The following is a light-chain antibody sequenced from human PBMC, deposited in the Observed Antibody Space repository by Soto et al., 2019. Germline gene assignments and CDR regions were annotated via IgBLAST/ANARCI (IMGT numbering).Light chain of an antibody. CDR3: QSYDSYLSGVI. Sequence: QSVLTQPPSVSGAPGQRVTISCIGSSSSIGAGYDVHWYQQLPGAAPKLLIYDNTNRPSGVPDRCSGSKSGISASLAITGLQAEDEADYYCQSYDSYLSGVIFGGGTKLTVL. CDR1: SSSIGAGYD. CDR2: DNT. V-gene: IGLV1-40*01. J-gene: IGLJ2*01.